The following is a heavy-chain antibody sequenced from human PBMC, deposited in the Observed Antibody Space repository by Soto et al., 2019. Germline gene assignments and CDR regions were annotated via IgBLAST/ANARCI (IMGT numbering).Heavy chain of an antibody. CDR3: ARHPERIAQIGWFDP. J-gene: IGHJ5*02. CDR2: ISSSSSTI. D-gene: IGHD6-13*01. V-gene: IGHV3-48*01. CDR1: GFPFSSYS. Sequence: GGSLRLSCAASGFPFSSYSMNWVRQATGKGLEWVSYISSSSSTIYYADSVKGRFTISRDNAKNSLYLQMNSLRAEDTAVYYCARHPERIAQIGWFDPWGQGTLVTVSS.